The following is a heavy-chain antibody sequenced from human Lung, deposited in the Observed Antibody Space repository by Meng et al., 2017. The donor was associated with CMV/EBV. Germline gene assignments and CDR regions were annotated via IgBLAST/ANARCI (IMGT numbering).Heavy chain of an antibody. V-gene: IGHV3-21*04. D-gene: IGHD3-16*01. CDR2: ISTTSTYI. CDR3: ARSWDGMDV. Sequence: GGSXRLSCAASGFTFSAYAMNWVRQTPGKGLEWVSSISTTSTYIYYSDSVKGRFTISRDNAKNSLYLQMSSLRAEDTALYYCARSWDGMDVLGQGSTVTVSS. CDR1: GFTFSAYA. J-gene: IGHJ6*02.